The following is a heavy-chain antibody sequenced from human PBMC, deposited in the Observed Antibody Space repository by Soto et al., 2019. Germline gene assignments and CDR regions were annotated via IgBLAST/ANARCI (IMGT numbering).Heavy chain of an antibody. CDR1: GGSISTYY. Sequence: QVQLQESGPGLVKPSETLSLTCTVSGGSISTYYWSWIRQPPGKGLEWIAYIDYSGSTNYNPSLKSRVTISVDTSKNQFSLKVSSVTAADTAVYYRARGRRSSGRHDAFDIWGQGTMVTVSS. CDR2: IDYSGST. J-gene: IGHJ3*02. CDR3: ARGRRSSGRHDAFDI. D-gene: IGHD6-19*01. V-gene: IGHV4-59*01.